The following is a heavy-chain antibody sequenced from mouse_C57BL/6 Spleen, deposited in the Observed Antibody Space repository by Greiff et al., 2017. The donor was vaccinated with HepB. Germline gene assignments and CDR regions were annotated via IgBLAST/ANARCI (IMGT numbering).Heavy chain of an antibody. CDR3: ARHEATVVAFDY. V-gene: IGHV5-6*01. CDR1: GFTFSSYG. J-gene: IGHJ2*01. Sequence: EVKLVESGGDLVKPGGSLKLSCAASGFTFSSYGMSWVRQTPDKRLEWVATISSGGSYTYYPDSVKGRFTISRDNAKNTLYLQMSRLKSEDTAMYYCARHEATVVAFDYWGQGTTLTVSS. D-gene: IGHD1-1*01. CDR2: ISSGGSYT.